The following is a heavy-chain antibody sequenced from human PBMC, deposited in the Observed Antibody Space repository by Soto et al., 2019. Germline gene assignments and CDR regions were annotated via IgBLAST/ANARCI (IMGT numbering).Heavy chain of an antibody. CDR2: INSDGSST. CDR3: ARKRHHPEWFDP. J-gene: IGHJ5*02. V-gene: IGHV3-74*01. Sequence: PGGSLRLSCAASGFTFSSYWMHWVRQAPGKGLVWVSRINSDGSSTSYADSVKGRFTISRDNAKNTLYLQMNSLRAEDTAVYYCARKRHHPEWFDPWGQGTLVTVSS. CDR1: GFTFSSYW.